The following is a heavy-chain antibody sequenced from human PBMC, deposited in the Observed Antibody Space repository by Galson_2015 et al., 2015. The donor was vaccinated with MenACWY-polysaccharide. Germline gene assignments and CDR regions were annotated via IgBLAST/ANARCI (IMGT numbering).Heavy chain of an antibody. J-gene: IGHJ4*02. CDR3: ARLTTVTPVDY. D-gene: IGHD4-17*01. V-gene: IGHV3-23*01. Sequence: SLRLSCAASGFPFSTYVMSWVRQAPGKGLEWVSTITYSGGSTNYADSVKGRFTISRDNSKNTLYLQMNSLRAEDTAVYYCARLTTVTPVDYWGQGTRSPSP. CDR2: ITYSGGST. CDR1: GFPFSTYV.